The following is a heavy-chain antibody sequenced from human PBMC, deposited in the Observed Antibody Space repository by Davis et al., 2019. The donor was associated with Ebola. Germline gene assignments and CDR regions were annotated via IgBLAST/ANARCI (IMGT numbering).Heavy chain of an antibody. CDR1: GYTFTSYG. Sequence: AASVKVSCKASGYTFTSYGISWVRQAPGQGLEWMGCITAYNGNTNYAQKLQGRVTMTTDTSTSTAYMELRSLRSDDTAVYYCARFHGSTKRTAYFDYWGQGTLVTVSS. CDR3: ARFHGSTKRTAYFDY. CDR2: ITAYNGNT. V-gene: IGHV1-18*01. D-gene: IGHD1-26*01. J-gene: IGHJ4*02.